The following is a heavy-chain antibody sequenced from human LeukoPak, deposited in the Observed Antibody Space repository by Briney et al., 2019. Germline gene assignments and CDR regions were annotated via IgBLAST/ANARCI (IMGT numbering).Heavy chain of an antibody. CDR1: GFTFSSYG. J-gene: IGHJ4*02. D-gene: IGHD2-15*01. CDR2: ISYDGSNK. Sequence: GGSLRLSCAASGFTFSSYGMHWVRQAPGKGLEWVAVISYDGSNKYYADSVKGRFTISRDNSKNTLYLQMNSLRAEDTAVYYCPSRCPHDYWGQGTLVTVSS. CDR3: PSRCPHDY. V-gene: IGHV3-30*03.